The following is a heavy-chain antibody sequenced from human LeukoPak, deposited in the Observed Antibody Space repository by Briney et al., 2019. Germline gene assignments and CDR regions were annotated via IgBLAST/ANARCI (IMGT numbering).Heavy chain of an antibody. D-gene: IGHD3-3*01. CDR1: GFTFSSFA. CDR3: AKDTLSDYDFWSGSDY. Sequence: GGSLRLSCAASGFTFSSFAMSWVRQAPGKGLEWVSAISSSGGTTYYADSVKGRFTISRDNSKNTLYLQMNSLRAEDTAVYFCAKDTLSDYDFWSGSDYWGQGTLVTVSS. CDR2: ISSSGGTT. V-gene: IGHV3-23*01. J-gene: IGHJ4*02.